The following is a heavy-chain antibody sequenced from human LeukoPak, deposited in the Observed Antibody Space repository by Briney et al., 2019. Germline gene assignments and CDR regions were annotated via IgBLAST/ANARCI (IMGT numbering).Heavy chain of an antibody. CDR2: INHSGST. J-gene: IGHJ4*02. D-gene: IGHD2-21*02. CDR1: GGSFSGYY. V-gene: IGHV4-34*01. CDR3: ARAPLYCGGDCYLPYFDY. Sequence: SETLSLTCAVHGGSFSGYYWSWIRQPPGKGLEWIGEINHSGSTNYNPSLKSRVTISVDTSKNQFSLKLSSVTAADTAVYYCARAPLYCGGDCYLPYFDYWGQGTLVTVSS.